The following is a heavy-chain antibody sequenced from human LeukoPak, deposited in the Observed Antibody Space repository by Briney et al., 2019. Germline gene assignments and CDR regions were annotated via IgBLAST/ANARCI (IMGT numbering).Heavy chain of an antibody. V-gene: IGHV4-38-2*02. D-gene: IGHD2-2*01. CDR1: GGSISSGYY. Sequence: SETLSLTCTVSGGSISSGYYWGWIRQPPGKGLEWIGSIYHSGSTYYNPSLKSRVTISVDTSKNQFSLKLSSVTAADTAVYYCAREVVVVPAALHYFDYWGQGTLVTVSS. J-gene: IGHJ4*02. CDR2: IYHSGST. CDR3: AREVVVVPAALHYFDY.